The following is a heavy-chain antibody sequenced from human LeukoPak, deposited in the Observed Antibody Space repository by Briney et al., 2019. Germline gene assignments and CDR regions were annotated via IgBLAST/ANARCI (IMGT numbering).Heavy chain of an antibody. CDR1: GFTFSDYY. V-gene: IGHV3-11*01. Sequence: GGSLRLSCAASGFTFSDYYMSWIRQAPGKGLEWVSYISSSGSTIYYADSVKGRFTISRDNAKNSLYLQMNSLRAEDTAVYYCARGSHRSRITIFGVPSPVWGQGTTVTVSS. CDR2: ISSSGSTI. CDR3: ARGSHRSRITIFGVPSPV. J-gene: IGHJ6*02. D-gene: IGHD3-3*01.